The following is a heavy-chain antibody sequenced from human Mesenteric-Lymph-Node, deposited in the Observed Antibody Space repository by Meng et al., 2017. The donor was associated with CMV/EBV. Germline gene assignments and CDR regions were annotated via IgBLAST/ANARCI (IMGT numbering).Heavy chain of an antibody. CDR3: ARDPGGMDV. Sequence: GESLKISCAASGFTFSNYAMSWVRQAPGKGLEWVSVIYSGGSGTYYADSVKGRFTISRDNSKNTLYLQMNSLRAEDTAVYYCARDPGGMDVWGQGTTVTVSS. V-gene: IGHV3-23*03. CDR1: GFTFSNYA. CDR2: IYSGGSGT. J-gene: IGHJ6*02.